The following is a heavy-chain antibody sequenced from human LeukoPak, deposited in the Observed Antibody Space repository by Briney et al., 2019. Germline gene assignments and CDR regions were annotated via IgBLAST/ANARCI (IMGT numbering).Heavy chain of an antibody. CDR2: INSDGSEG. Sequence: GGSLRLSCAVSGFTFSGFWMSWSRQAPGKGLEWVASINSDGSEGYYADVVKGRFTISRENAKNSLYLQMNSLRAEDTAVYYCARPGVGAQGAFDIWGQGTMVTVSS. J-gene: IGHJ3*02. D-gene: IGHD1-26*01. V-gene: IGHV3-7*03. CDR1: GFTFSGFW. CDR3: ARPGVGAQGAFDI.